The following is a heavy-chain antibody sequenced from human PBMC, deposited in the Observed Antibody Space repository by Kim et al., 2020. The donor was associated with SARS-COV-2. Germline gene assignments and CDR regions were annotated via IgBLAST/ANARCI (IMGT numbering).Heavy chain of an antibody. D-gene: IGHD3-10*01. V-gene: IGHV4-59*01. CDR3: AREEVTTGGLDY. Sequence: NYNPSLKGRVTISLDTSKNQFSLRLSSVTGADTAVYYCAREEVTTGGLDYWGRGTLVTVSS. J-gene: IGHJ4*02.